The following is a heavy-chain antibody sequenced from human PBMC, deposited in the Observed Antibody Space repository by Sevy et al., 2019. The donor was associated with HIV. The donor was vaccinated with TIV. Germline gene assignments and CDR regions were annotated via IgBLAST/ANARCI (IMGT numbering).Heavy chain of an antibody. CDR1: GFIFNTYA. J-gene: IGHJ6*03. CDR3: ARYCSSTTCYLYIDV. D-gene: IGHD2-2*01. Sequence: GGSLRLSCAPSGFIFNTYAMNWVRQAPGKGLEWVSYISSNSNTIYYADSVKGRFTISRDNAKNSLYLQMNSLRDEDTAVYYCARYCSSTTCYLYIDVWGKGTTVTVSS. CDR2: ISSNSNTI. V-gene: IGHV3-48*02.